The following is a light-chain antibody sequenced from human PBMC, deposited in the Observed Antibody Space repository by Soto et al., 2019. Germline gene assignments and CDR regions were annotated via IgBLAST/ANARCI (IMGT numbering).Light chain of an antibody. CDR2: SDN. CDR1: SSNIGTNT. J-gene: IGLJ2*01. V-gene: IGLV1-44*01. Sequence: QSVLTQPPSASGTPGQRVTISCSGSSSNIGTNTVIWYQQLPGAAPKLLIYSDNQRPSGVPDRFSCSKSGTSASLVISGLHSEDEADYYCAAWDVSLVVFGGGTKLTVL. CDR3: AAWDVSLVV.